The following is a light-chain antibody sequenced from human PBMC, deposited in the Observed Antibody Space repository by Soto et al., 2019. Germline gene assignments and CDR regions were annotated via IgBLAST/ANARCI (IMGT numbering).Light chain of an antibody. V-gene: IGKV3-11*01. CDR1: QSVSSY. J-gene: IGKJ3*01. CDR3: QXXXNWLFT. CDR2: DAS. Sequence: EIVLTQSPATLSLSPGERATLSCRASQSVSSYLAWYQQKPGQAPRLLIYDASNRATGIPARFSGSGSGTXXXXXXXXXXXXXXXXYYCQXXXNWLFTFGPGTKVDIK.